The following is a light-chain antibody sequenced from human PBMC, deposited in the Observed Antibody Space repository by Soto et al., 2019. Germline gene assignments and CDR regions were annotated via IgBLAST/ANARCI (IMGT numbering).Light chain of an antibody. Sequence: QSALTQPASVSGSLGQSITISCTGSNRDIGAYNLVSWYQQYPDTAPKLIIYEVRNRPSGVSYRFTGSRSGNTASLTISALQADDESTFYCSSYTTTSTLLFDGGTKLTVL. V-gene: IGLV2-14*01. CDR3: SSYTTTSTLL. CDR1: NRDIGAYNL. CDR2: EVR. J-gene: IGLJ3*02.